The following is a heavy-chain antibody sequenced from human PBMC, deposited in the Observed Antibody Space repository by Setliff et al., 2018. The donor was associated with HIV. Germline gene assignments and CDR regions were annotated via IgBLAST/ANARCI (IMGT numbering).Heavy chain of an antibody. CDR1: GFTFSSYE. V-gene: IGHV3-48*03. CDR2: IGSAGDRTI. CDR3: SRSQGIGNYYMDD. J-gene: IGHJ6*03. D-gene: IGHD3-10*01. Sequence: GGSLRLSCEGSGFTFSSYEMNWVRQAPGEGLEWLSYIGSAGDRTIYYSDSVKGRFTISRDDATNSLFLQVNSLRDEDTAVYYCSRSQGIGNYYMDDWGTGTTVTVSS.